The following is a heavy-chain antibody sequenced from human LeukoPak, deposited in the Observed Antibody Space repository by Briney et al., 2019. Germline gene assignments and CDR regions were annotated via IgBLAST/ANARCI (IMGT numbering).Heavy chain of an antibody. CDR2: IYYSRST. V-gene: IGHV4-61*01. CDR1: GGSISSGSYY. CDR3: ARGYGNFDY. D-gene: IGHD4-17*01. Sequence: SETLSLTCTVSGGSISSGSYYWSWIRQPPGKGLEWIGYIYYSRSTNYKPSLKSRITISVDTSKNQFSLNLSSVTAADTAVYYCARGYGNFDYWGQGTLVTVSS. J-gene: IGHJ4*02.